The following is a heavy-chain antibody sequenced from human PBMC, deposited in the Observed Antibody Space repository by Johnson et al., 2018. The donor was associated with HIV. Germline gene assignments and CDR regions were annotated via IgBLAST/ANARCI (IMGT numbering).Heavy chain of an antibody. V-gene: IGHV3-11*04. J-gene: IGHJ3*02. CDR2: ISSRGSTI. CDR1: GFSFSDHY. D-gene: IGHD5-18*01. Sequence: QVQLVESGGGLVKPGGSLRLSCAASGFSFSDHYMSWIRQAPGKGLEWVSYISSRGSTIYYADSVKGRFTVSRDNAKNSLYLQMNSLRAEDTAMYYCARGMWIPEIDAIDIWGQGTMVTVSS. CDR3: ARGMWIPEIDAIDI.